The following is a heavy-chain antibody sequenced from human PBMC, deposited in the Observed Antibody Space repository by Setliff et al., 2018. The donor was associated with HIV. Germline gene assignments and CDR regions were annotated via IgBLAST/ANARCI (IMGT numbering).Heavy chain of an antibody. CDR2: TYPGDSET. CDR1: GYSFTSYW. V-gene: IGHV5-51*01. J-gene: IGHJ3*02. D-gene: IGHD3-9*01. Sequence: GESLKISCKGSGYSFTSYWIGWVRQMPGKGLEWMGITYPGDSETRYNPSFEGQVSVSVDKTVNTAYLQWSSLKASDTATYYCAKGGGLSFRYHDWFVKIWGQGTLVTVSS. CDR3: AKGGGLSFRYHDWFVKI.